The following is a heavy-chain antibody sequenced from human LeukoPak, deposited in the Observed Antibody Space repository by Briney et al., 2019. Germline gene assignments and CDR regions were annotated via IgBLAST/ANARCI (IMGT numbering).Heavy chain of an antibody. J-gene: IGHJ3*02. D-gene: IGHD1-26*01. Sequence: PGGSLRLSCAASGFTFSSYGMYWVRQAPGKGLEWVAFIRFDGSNKYYADSVKGRFTISRDNSKNTLYLQMNSLRAEDTAVYYCAREGPLVGATDDAFDIWGQGTMVTVSS. V-gene: IGHV3-30*02. CDR2: IRFDGSNK. CDR3: AREGPLVGATDDAFDI. CDR1: GFTFSSYG.